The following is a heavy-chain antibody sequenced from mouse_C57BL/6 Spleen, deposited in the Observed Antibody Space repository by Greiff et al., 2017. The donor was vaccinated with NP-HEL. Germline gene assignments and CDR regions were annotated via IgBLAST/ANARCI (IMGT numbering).Heavy chain of an antibody. CDR2: IDPNSGGT. CDR1: GYTFTSYW. CDR3: ASCSNDAMDY. J-gene: IGHJ4*01. D-gene: IGHD2-5*01. V-gene: IGHV1-72*01. Sequence: QVQLKQPGAELVKPGASVKLSCKASGYTFTSYWMHWVKQRPGRGLEWIGRIDPNSGGTKYNEKFKSKATLTVDKPSSTAYMQLSSLTSEDSAVYYCASCSNDAMDYWGQGTSVTVSS.